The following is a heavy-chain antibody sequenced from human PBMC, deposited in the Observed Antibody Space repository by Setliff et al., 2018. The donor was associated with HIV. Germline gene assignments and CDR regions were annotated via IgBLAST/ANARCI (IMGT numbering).Heavy chain of an antibody. Sequence: SETLSLTCTVSGGSISSGSYYWSWIRQPAGKGLELIGRIYISGSTNYNPSLKNRVTISVDTSKKQFSLKLSSVTAADTAVYYCARGPGGTVPKPLDAFDIWGQGTMVTVSS. CDR3: ARGPGGTVPKPLDAFDI. J-gene: IGHJ3*02. V-gene: IGHV4-61*02. CDR2: IYISGST. D-gene: IGHD1-1*01. CDR1: GGSISSGSYY.